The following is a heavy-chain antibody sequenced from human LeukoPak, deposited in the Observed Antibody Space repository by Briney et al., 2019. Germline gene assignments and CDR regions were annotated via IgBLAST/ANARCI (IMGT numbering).Heavy chain of an antibody. Sequence: PSETLSLTCTVSGGSINSTSYYWNWIRQPAGKGLEWIGHIYASGSPNYNPSLKSRVTISVDTSKNQFSLKLSSVTAADTAVYYCARVGSNGSGITMVRGKYQHRNWFDPWGQGTLVTVSS. J-gene: IGHJ5*02. CDR2: IYASGSP. CDR3: ARVGSNGSGITMVRGKYQHRNWFDP. D-gene: IGHD3-10*01. CDR1: GGSINSTSYY. V-gene: IGHV4-61*09.